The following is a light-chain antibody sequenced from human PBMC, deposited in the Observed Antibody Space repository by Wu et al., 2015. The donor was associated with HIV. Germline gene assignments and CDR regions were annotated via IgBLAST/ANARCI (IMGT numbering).Light chain of an antibody. CDR3: QQYNSYS. Sequence: DIQMIQSPSTLSASVGDRVNITCRASQPIGIWLARYQQKPGKAPKLLIYKASTLEIGVPIRFSGSGSGTEFVLTISSLQPDDFATYYCQQYNSYSFGQGTKVEIK. CDR1: QPIGIW. CDR2: KAS. V-gene: IGKV1-5*03. J-gene: IGKJ1*01.